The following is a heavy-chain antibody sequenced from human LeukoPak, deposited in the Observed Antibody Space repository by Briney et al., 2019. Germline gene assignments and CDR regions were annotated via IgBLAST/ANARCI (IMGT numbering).Heavy chain of an antibody. V-gene: IGHV4-39*07. CDR1: GGSISSSNSY. D-gene: IGHD2-2*01. Sequence: PSETLSLTCTVSGGSISSSNSYWGWIRQPPGKGLAWIGNIYYSGSTYYNPSLKSRVTISVDTSKNQFSLKLSSVTAADTAVYYCARAPIVVVPAAIPNDAFDIWGQGTMVTVSS. CDR3: ARAPIVVVPAAIPNDAFDI. CDR2: IYYSGST. J-gene: IGHJ3*02.